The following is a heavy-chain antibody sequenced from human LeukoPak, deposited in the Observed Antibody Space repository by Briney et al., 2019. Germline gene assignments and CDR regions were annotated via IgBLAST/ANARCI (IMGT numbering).Heavy chain of an antibody. Sequence: PGRSLRLSCAASGFTFSTHAMHWVRQAPGKGLEWVAAVSYDGSRNYYADSVKGRLTISRDTSNNMLYLQMSSLRPEDTAMYYCAKVWRAHGDFHAFDVWGQGTMVAVSP. V-gene: IGHV3-30*18. D-gene: IGHD4-17*01. J-gene: IGHJ3*01. CDR1: GFTFSTHA. CDR2: VSYDGSRN. CDR3: AKVWRAHGDFHAFDV.